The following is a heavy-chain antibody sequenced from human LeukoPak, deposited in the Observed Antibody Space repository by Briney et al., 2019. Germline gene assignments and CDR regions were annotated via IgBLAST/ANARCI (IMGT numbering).Heavy chain of an antibody. Sequence: SETLSLTCTVSGGPISSYYWNWIRQPAGKGLEWVGRISGSGTTNYSPSLKSRITMSVDTSKNQFSLKLNSVTAADTAVYYCARGPFEDAFDIWGQGTMVTVSS. J-gene: IGHJ3*02. CDR1: GGPISSYY. CDR3: ARGPFEDAFDI. V-gene: IGHV4-4*07. CDR2: ISGSGTT.